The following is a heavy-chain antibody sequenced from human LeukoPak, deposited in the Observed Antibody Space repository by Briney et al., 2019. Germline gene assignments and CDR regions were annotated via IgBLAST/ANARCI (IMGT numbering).Heavy chain of an antibody. CDR2: INGNGAST. CDR3: AKDQGYYYLDY. V-gene: IGHV3-23*01. CDR1: GFTSNTHA. J-gene: IGHJ4*02. Sequence: GGSLRLSCAASGFTSNTHAMSWVRQAPGKGLEWVSGINGNGASTYYSDSVKGRFTISRDNSKNTLYLQMSSLRAEDTAVYYCAKDQGYYYLDYWGQGTLVTVSS. D-gene: IGHD2-15*01.